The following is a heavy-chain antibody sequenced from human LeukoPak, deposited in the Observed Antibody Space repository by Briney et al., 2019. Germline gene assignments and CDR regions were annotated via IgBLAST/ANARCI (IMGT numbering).Heavy chain of an antibody. CDR3: ARDQDIVVVVAALRQREMGGFDP. CDR1: GYTFTNYD. J-gene: IGHJ5*02. V-gene: IGHV1-8*01. Sequence: GASVKVSCKASGYTFTNYDINWVRRATGQGPEWMGWMNPKSGNTGYAQKFQGRVTMTRNTSMSTAYMELSGLRSDDTAVYYCARDQDIVVVVAALRQREMGGFDPWGQGTLVTVSS. CDR2: MNPKSGNT. D-gene: IGHD2-15*01.